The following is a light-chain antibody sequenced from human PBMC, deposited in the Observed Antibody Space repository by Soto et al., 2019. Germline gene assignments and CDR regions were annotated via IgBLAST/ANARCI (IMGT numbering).Light chain of an antibody. CDR1: QSVAGN. CDR2: GTS. J-gene: IGKJ3*01. CDR3: QQYNDWPLFT. Sequence: EIVMRHSPATLSVSPGERAALSCRASQSVAGNLAWYQQIPGQAPRLLIYGTSTRATGIPARFSGSGSGTEFTLTITSLQSEDFAVYYCQQYNDWPLFTFGPGTKVDIK. V-gene: IGKV3-15*01.